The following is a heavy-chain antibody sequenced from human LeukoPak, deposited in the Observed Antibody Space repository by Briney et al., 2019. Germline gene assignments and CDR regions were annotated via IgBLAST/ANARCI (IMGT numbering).Heavy chain of an antibody. V-gene: IGHV3-11*04. D-gene: IGHD1-26*01. CDR2: ISSSGSTI. J-gene: IGHJ4*02. Sequence: PGGSLRLSCAASGIAVSGNYMSWVRQAPGKGLEWVSYISSSGSTIYYADSVKGRFTISRDNAKNSPYLQMNSLRAEDTAVYYCARDRRGGKDFDYWGQGTLVTVSS. CDR1: GIAVSGNY. CDR3: ARDRRGGKDFDY.